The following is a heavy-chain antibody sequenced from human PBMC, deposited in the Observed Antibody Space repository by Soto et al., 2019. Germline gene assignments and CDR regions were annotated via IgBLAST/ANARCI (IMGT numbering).Heavy chain of an antibody. J-gene: IGHJ4*02. CDR1: GFTVSSDY. CDR2: IYSSGTT. CDR3: VRQDAEGYFEY. V-gene: IGHV3-53*01. Sequence: EVQLVESGGGLIQPGGSLRLSCAASGFTVSSDYMNWVRQAPGRGLEWVSVIYSSGTTYYADSVKGRFTISRDNSKNTVYLQMNSLRAEDTAVYYCVRQDAEGYFEYWGQRTLVTVSS.